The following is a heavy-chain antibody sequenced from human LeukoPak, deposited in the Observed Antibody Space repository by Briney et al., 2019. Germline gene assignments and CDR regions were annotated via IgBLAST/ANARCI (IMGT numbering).Heavy chain of an antibody. CDR3: ARDGYFDY. J-gene: IGHJ4*02. Sequence: RASVKVSCKASGYTFSTYGIAWVRQAPGQGLEWMGWISGYNGNTNYAQKFQGRVTMTTDTSTTTAYMELRSLRSDDTAVYYCARDGYFDYWGQGTLVTVSS. CDR2: ISGYNGNT. V-gene: IGHV1-18*01. CDR1: GYTFSTYG.